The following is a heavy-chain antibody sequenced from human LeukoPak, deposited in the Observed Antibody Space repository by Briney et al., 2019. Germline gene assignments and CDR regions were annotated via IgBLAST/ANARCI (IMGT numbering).Heavy chain of an antibody. CDR2: ISSTGSTI. D-gene: IGHD6-19*01. J-gene: IGHJ5*02. Sequence: GGSLRLSCAASGFTFSSYEMNWVRQAPGKGLEWVSYISSTGSTIYYADSVKGRFTISRDNAKNSLYLQMNSLRAEDTAVYYCARASSGWYNWFDPWGQGTLVTVSS. CDR3: ARASSGWYNWFDP. CDR1: GFTFSSYE. V-gene: IGHV3-48*03.